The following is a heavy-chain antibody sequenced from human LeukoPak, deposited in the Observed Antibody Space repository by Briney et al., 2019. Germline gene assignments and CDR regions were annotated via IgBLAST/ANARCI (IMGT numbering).Heavy chain of an antibody. CDR3: ARVPPRQLVRGEWFDP. CDR1: GGSISSSSYY. CDR2: IYYSGST. Sequence: SETLSLTCTVSGGSISSSSYYWGWIRQPPGKGLEWIGSIYYSGSTYYNPSLKSRATISVDTSKNQFSLKLSSVTAADTAVYYCARVPPRQLVRGEWFDPWGQGTLVTVSS. D-gene: IGHD6-13*01. J-gene: IGHJ5*02. V-gene: IGHV4-39*07.